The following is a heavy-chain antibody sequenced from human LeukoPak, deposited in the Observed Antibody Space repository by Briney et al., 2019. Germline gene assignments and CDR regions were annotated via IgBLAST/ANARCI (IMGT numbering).Heavy chain of an antibody. Sequence: SETLSLTLTVSGGSISSSSYYWGWIRQPPGKGLEWIGSIYYSGSTYYNPSLKSRVTISVDTSKNQFSLKLSSVTAADTAVYYCARLSWVTARKSFDYWGQGTLVTVSS. CDR2: IYYSGST. D-gene: IGHD3-16*01. V-gene: IGHV4-39*01. CDR3: ARLSWVTARKSFDY. CDR1: GGSISSSSYY. J-gene: IGHJ4*02.